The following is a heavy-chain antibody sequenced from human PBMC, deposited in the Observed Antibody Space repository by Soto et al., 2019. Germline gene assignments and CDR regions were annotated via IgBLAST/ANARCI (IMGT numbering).Heavy chain of an antibody. J-gene: IGHJ4*02. CDR1: GFTFSSYS. D-gene: IGHD3-22*01. CDR3: ARDSSWIEYYYDSSGYSIDY. CDR2: ISSSSSYI. Sequence: GGSLRLSCSASGFTFSSYSMNWVRQAPGKGLEWVSSISSSSSYIYYADSVKGRFTISRDNAKNSLYLQMNSLRAEDTAVYSCARDSSWIEYYYDSSGYSIDYWGQGTLVTVSS. V-gene: IGHV3-21*01.